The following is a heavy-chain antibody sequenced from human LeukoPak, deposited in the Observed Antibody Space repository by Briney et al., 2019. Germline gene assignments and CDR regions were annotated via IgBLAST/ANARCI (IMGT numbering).Heavy chain of an antibody. V-gene: IGHV3-73*01. CDR1: GFIFSDSA. J-gene: IGHJ4*02. Sequence: PGGSLRLSCAASGFIFSDSAMHWVRHASGKGMEWVGRIRSKANSFATAYGESVKGRFTVSRDDSKNTAYLQMNSLKTEDTAVYYCTGHSSANGDYYFDSWGQGTPVTVSS. D-gene: IGHD4-17*01. CDR2: IRSKANSFAT. CDR3: TGHSSANGDYYFDS.